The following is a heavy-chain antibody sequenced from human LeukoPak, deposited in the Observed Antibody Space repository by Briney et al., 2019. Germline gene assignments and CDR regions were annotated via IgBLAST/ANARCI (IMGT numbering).Heavy chain of an antibody. CDR1: GFTFSSYG. CDR2: IRNDGAVT. CDR3: AKPRDYYGPFAY. Sequence: PGGSLRLSCAASGFTFSSYGINWVRQAPGKGLEWVSVIRNDGAVTYYADSVKGRFTISRDNSKNTLYLQMNSLRAEDTAVYYCAKPRDYYGPFAYWGQGTLVTVSS. D-gene: IGHD3-10*01. V-gene: IGHV3-23*01. J-gene: IGHJ4*02.